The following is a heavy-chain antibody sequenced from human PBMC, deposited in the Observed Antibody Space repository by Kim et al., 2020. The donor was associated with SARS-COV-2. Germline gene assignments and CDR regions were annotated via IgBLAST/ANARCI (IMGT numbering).Heavy chain of an antibody. Sequence: STNYNPALKSRVTISVDTSKNQFSLKLSSVTAADTAVYYCARSEGQLVDYWGQGTLVTVSS. CDR3: ARSEGQLVDY. V-gene: IGHV4-4*09. CDR2: ST. D-gene: IGHD6-6*01. J-gene: IGHJ4*02.